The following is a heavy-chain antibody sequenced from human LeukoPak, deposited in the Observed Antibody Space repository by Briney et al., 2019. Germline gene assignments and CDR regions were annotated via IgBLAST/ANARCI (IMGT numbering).Heavy chain of an antibody. V-gene: IGHV3-30*03. CDR2: ISYDGSNK. CDR1: GFTFSSYG. Sequence: GRSLRLSCAASGFTFSSYGMHWVRQAPGKGLEWVAIISYDGSNKYYADSVQGRFTISRDNSKNTLYLQMNSLRDEDTAVYYCARGVDSSCPGWFDPWGQGTLVTVSS. CDR3: ARGVDSSCPGWFDP. J-gene: IGHJ5*02. D-gene: IGHD6-6*01.